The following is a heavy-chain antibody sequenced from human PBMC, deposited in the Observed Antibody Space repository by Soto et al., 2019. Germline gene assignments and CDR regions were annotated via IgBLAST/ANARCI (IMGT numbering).Heavy chain of an antibody. CDR2: IYYSGST. J-gene: IGHJ4*02. V-gene: IGHV4-39*01. Sequence: SETLSLTCAVYGGSFSGYYWGWIRQPPGKGLEWIGSIYYSGSTYYNPSLKSRVTISVDTSKNQFSLKLSSVTAADTAVYYCARHSGGGLWFGELLVYYFDYWGQGTLVTVSS. CDR3: ARHSGGGLWFGELLVYYFDY. D-gene: IGHD3-10*01. CDR1: GGSFSGYY.